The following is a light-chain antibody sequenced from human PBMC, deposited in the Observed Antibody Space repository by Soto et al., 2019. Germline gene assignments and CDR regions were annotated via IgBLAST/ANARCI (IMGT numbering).Light chain of an antibody. V-gene: IGKV3-20*01. J-gene: IGKJ3*01. CDR3: QQYGSSHLT. CDR2: GAS. CDR1: QAIHSNY. Sequence: EIVLTQSPGTLSLSPGDRATLSCRASQAIHSNYLAWYQQKPGQAPRLLVYGASTRAPGIPDRFSDSGSGTDFTLTISRLEPEDFAVYYCQQYGSSHLTFGPGTKVDMK.